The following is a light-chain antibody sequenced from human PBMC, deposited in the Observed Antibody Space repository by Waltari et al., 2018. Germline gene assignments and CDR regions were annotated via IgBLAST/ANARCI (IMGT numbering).Light chain of an antibody. CDR3: QQRSNWPSFT. J-gene: IGKJ3*01. CDR2: DAS. CDR1: QSVSSY. V-gene: IGKV3-11*01. Sequence: IVSTQSPATLSLSPGEWSTLSCRASQSVSSYVAWYQQKPGQAPRLLVFDASNRATGIPARFSGSGSGTDFTLTISTLEPEDFAVYYCQQRSNWPSFTFGPGTKVDIK.